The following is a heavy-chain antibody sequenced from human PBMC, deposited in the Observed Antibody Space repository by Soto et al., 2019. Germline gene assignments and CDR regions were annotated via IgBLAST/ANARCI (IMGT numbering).Heavy chain of an antibody. CDR1: GFTFSSYG. D-gene: IGHD3-22*01. V-gene: IGHV3-33*01. J-gene: IGHJ4*02. CDR2: IWYDGSNK. CDR3: ARGYYDSRGYYPPRFYYFDY. Sequence: QVQLVGSGGGVVQPGRSLRLSCAASGFTFSSYGMHWVRQAPGKGLEWVAVIWYDGSNKYYADSVKGRFTISRDNSKNTLYLQMNSLRAEDTAVYYCARGYYDSRGYYPPRFYYFDYWGQGTLATVSS.